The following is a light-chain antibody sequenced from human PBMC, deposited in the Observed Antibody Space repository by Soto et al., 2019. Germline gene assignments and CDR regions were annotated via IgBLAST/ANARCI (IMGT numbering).Light chain of an antibody. J-gene: IGKJ4*01. CDR2: DAS. CDR3: QQHSNWPLT. Sequence: EIVMTQSPATLPVSPGERATLSCMASQSVGNWLFWYQQKRGQAPRLLIYDASSRAAGVPERFSASGSGTDFTLTISSLEPEDFTVYYCQQHSNWPLTFGGGTKVDIK. CDR1: QSVGNW. V-gene: IGKV3-11*01.